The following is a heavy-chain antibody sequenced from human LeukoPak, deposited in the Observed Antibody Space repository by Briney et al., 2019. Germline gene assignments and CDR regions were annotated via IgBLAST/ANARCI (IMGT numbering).Heavy chain of an antibody. CDR2: IYTSGST. CDR1: GGSISSYY. J-gene: IGHJ4*02. V-gene: IGHV4-4*07. D-gene: IGHD1-26*01. Sequence: SETLPLACTVSGGSISSYYWSWIRQPAGKGLEWIGRIYTSGSTNYNASLKSRVSMSVDTSKNQFSLKLSSVTAADTAVFYCARENSGSYREFDYWGQGTLVTVSS. CDR3: ARENSGSYREFDY.